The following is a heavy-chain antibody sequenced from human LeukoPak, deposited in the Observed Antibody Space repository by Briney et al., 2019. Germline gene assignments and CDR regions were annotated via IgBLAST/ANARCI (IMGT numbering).Heavy chain of an antibody. CDR2: IYYSGST. CDR1: GGSISSYY. Sequence: SETLSLTCTVSGGSISSYYWSWIRQPPGKGLEWIGYIYYSGSTNYNPSLKSRVTISVDTSKNQFSLKLSSVTAADTAVYYCARYGGSRYYYYMDVWGKGTTVTISS. CDR3: ARYGGSRYYYYMDV. V-gene: IGHV4-59*01. J-gene: IGHJ6*03. D-gene: IGHD3-16*01.